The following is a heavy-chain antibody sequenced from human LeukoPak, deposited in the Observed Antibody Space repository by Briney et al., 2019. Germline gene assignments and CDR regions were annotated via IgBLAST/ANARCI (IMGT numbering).Heavy chain of an antibody. Sequence: PGRSLRLSCAASGFTFSSYGMHWVRQAPGKGLEWVAVISYDGSNKYYADSVEGRFTISRDNSKNTLYLQMNSLRAEDTAVYYCAKVYGSGPPVYYYYYGMDVWGQGTTVTVSS. J-gene: IGHJ6*02. V-gene: IGHV3-30*18. D-gene: IGHD3-10*01. CDR1: GFTFSSYG. CDR2: ISYDGSNK. CDR3: AKVYGSGPPVYYYYYGMDV.